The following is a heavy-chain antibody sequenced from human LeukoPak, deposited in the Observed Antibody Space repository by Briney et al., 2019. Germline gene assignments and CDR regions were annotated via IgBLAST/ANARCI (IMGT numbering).Heavy chain of an antibody. CDR1: GFTVSSNY. V-gene: IGHV3-53*01. CDR3: VVVSSWDY. CDR2: IYSGGST. J-gene: IGHJ4*02. D-gene: IGHD6-13*01. Sequence: PGGSLRLSCAASGFTVSSNYMSWVRQAPGKGLEWVSVIYSGGSTYYADSVKGRFIISRDNSKNTLYLQMNSLRAEDTAVYYCVVVSSWDYWGQGTLVTVSS.